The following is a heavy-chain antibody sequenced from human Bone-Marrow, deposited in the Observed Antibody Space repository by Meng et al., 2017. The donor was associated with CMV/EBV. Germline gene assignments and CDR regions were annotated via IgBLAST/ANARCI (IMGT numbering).Heavy chain of an antibody. Sequence: GEYLKISCAASGFTCSSYWMSWVRQAPGKGLEWVANIKQDGSAKCYVDSVKGRFTISRDNAKNSLYLQMNSLRAEDTAVYYCARLNSGYSYEFDYWGQGTLVTVSS. CDR2: IKQDGSAK. CDR3: ARLNSGYSYEFDY. D-gene: IGHD5-18*01. J-gene: IGHJ4*02. CDR1: GFTCSSYW. V-gene: IGHV3-7*01.